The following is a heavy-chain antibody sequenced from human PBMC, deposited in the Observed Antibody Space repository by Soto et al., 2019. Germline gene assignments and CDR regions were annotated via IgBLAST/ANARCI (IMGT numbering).Heavy chain of an antibody. V-gene: IGHV4-34*01. D-gene: IGHD3-16*02. J-gene: IGHJ4*02. Sequence: SETLSLTCAVYGGSFSGYYWSWIRQPPGKGLEWIGEINHSGSTNYNPSIKSRVTISVDTSKNQFSLRLSSVTAADTAVYDCARARSTFYYDYVWGSYRYTPYYFDYWGQGTLVTVSS. CDR1: GGSFSGYY. CDR2: INHSGST. CDR3: ARARSTFYYDYVWGSYRYTPYYFDY.